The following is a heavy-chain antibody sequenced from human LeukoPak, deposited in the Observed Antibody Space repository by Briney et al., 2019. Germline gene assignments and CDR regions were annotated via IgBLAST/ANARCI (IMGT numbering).Heavy chain of an antibody. J-gene: IGHJ4*02. CDR3: AAVNPYCSSTSRYTFDY. CDR1: GFTFTSSA. CDR2: IVVGSGNT. Sequence: SVKVSCKASGFTFTSSAMQWVRQARGQRLEWIGWIVVGSGNTNYAQKFQERVTITRDMSTSTAYMELSSLRSEDTAVYYCAAVNPYCSSTSRYTFDYWGQGTLVTVSS. D-gene: IGHD2-2*02. V-gene: IGHV1-58*02.